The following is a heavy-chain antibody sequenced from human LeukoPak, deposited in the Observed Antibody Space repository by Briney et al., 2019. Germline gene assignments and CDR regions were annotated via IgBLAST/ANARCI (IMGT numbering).Heavy chain of an antibody. V-gene: IGHV1-69*13. D-gene: IGHD2-2*01. CDR3: ARSRASYYYYYGMDV. Sequence: SVKVSCKASGYTFTSYAMNWVRQAPGQGLEWMGGIIPIFGTANYAQKFQGRVTITADESTSTAYMELSSLRSEDTAVYYCARSRASYYYYYGMDVWGQGTTVTVSS. CDR2: IIPIFGTA. J-gene: IGHJ6*02. CDR1: GYTFTSYA.